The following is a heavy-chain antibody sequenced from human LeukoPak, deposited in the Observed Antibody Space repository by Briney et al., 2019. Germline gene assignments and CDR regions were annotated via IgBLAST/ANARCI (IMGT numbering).Heavy chain of an antibody. Sequence: GGSLRLSCTASGLTFSKYSMNWVRQAPGQGLEWVSYISSSSSTIYYADSVKGRFTISRDNAKNSLYLQMNSLRAEDTAVYYCARDLIYGDSKFDYWGQGTLVTVSS. D-gene: IGHD4-17*01. V-gene: IGHV3-48*04. CDR2: ISSSSSTI. CDR1: GLTFSKYS. CDR3: ARDLIYGDSKFDY. J-gene: IGHJ4*02.